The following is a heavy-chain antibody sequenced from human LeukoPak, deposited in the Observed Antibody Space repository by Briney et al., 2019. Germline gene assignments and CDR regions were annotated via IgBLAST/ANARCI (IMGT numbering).Heavy chain of an antibody. V-gene: IGHV1-18*01. CDR2: ISAYNGNT. D-gene: IGHD3-22*01. CDR3: ARGVRTYYYDSSGYETLYFDY. CDR1: GYTFTSYG. J-gene: IGHJ4*02. Sequence: ASVKVSCEASGYTFTSYGISWVRQAPGQGLEWMGWISAYNGNTNYAQKLQGRVTMTTDTSTSTAYMELRSLRSDDTAVYYCARGVRTYYYDSSGYETLYFDYWGQGTLVTVSS.